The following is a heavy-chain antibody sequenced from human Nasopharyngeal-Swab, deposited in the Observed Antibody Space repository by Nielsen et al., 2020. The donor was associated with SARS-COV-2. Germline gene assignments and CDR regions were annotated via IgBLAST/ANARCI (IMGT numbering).Heavy chain of an antibody. CDR3: ASFPYDSSGSYYYYGMDV. D-gene: IGHD3-22*01. V-gene: IGHV1-69*13. CDR2: IIPIFGTA. Sequence: SVKVSCKASGGTFSSYAISWVRQAPGQGLEWMGGIIPIFGTANYAQKFQGRVTITAVESTSTAYMELSSLRSEDTAVYYCASFPYDSSGSYYYYGMDVWGQGTTVTVSS. CDR1: GGTFSSYA. J-gene: IGHJ6*02.